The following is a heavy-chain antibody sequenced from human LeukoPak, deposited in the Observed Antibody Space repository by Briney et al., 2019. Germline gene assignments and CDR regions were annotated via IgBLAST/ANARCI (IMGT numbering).Heavy chain of an antibody. CDR3: ARGVEPLAANTLAY. Sequence: GGSLRLSCAASGFTVITNDMTWVRQAPGRGLEWVSVLYSDGNTKYADSVQGRFTISRDNSKNTLYLEMNSLSPDDAAVYYCARGVEPLAANTLAYWGQGTLVTVSS. D-gene: IGHD1-14*01. CDR2: LYSDGNT. J-gene: IGHJ4*02. V-gene: IGHV3-53*01. CDR1: GFTVITND.